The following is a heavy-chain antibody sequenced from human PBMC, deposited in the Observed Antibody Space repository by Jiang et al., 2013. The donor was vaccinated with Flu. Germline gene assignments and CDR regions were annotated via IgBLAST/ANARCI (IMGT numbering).Heavy chain of an antibody. CDR2: IRDSGGGT. Sequence: SGFTFSNYAMSWVRQAPGRGLEWVSVIRDSGGGTYYADSVKGRFTISRDNSKNTLYLQMNSLRAEDTAVYYCAKDRPYYYDSSDYYSGRLPNWYFDLWGRGTLVTVSS. CDR1: GFTFSNYA. D-gene: IGHD3-22*01. CDR3: AKDRPYYYDSSDYYSGRLPNWYFDL. V-gene: IGHV3-23*01. J-gene: IGHJ2*01.